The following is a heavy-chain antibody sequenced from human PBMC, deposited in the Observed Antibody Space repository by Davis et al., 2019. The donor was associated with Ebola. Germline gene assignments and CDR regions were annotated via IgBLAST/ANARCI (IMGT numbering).Heavy chain of an antibody. CDR1: GDSISSSSYY. CDR2: IYYSGST. V-gene: IGHV4-39*01. Sequence: SETLSLTCTVSGDSISSSSYYWGWIRQPPGKGLEWIGSIYYSGSTYYNPSLKSRVTISVVTSKNQFSLKLSSVTAADTAVYYCARPGGGWLYFDYWGQGTLVTVSS. CDR3: ARPGGGWLYFDY. D-gene: IGHD6-19*01. J-gene: IGHJ4*02.